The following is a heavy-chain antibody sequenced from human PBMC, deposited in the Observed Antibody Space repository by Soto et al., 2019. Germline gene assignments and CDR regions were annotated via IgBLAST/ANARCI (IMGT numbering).Heavy chain of an antibody. V-gene: IGHV3-13*01. CDR1: GFTFSNYD. Sequence: GGSLRLSCAASGFTFSNYDMHWVRKVTGKGLEWVSGITTAGDTYYLGSVKGRFTISREKAKNSFYLQMNSLSAGDTAVYYCARELHGGSYGMDVWGQGTTVTVSS. CDR3: ARELHGGSYGMDV. J-gene: IGHJ6*02. CDR2: ITTAGDT.